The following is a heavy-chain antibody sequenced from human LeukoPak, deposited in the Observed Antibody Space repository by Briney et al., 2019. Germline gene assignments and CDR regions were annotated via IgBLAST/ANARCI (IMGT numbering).Heavy chain of an antibody. D-gene: IGHD3-22*01. V-gene: IGHV3-9*01. CDR2: ISWNSGSI. J-gene: IGHJ6*02. CDR1: GFTFDDYA. CDR3: AKDMVDDSSGRGPKEDYGMDV. Sequence: PGRSLRLSCAASGFTFDDYAMHWVRQAPGKGLEWVSGISWNSGSIGYADSVKGRFTISRDNAKNSLYLQMNSLRAEDTALYYCAKDMVDDSSGRGPKEDYGMDVWGQGTTVTVSS.